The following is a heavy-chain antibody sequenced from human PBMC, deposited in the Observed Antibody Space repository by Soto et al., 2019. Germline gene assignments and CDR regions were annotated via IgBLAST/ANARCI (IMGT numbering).Heavy chain of an antibody. CDR3: AAVSLVGQQLAPFDY. Sequence: SVKVSCKASGYTFTGYYMQWVRQARGQRLEWIGWIVVGSGNTNYAQKFQERVTITRDMSTSTAYMELSSLRSEDTAVYYCAAVSLVGQQLAPFDYWGQGTLVTVSS. CDR2: IVVGSGNT. CDR1: GYTFTGYY. V-gene: IGHV1-58*02. D-gene: IGHD6-13*01. J-gene: IGHJ4*02.